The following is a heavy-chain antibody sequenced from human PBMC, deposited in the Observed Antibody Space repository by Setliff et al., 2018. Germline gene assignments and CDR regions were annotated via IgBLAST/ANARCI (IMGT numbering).Heavy chain of an antibody. V-gene: IGHV3-15*01. CDR3: ATGPRDNRNFLNWLGS. J-gene: IGHJ5*01. D-gene: IGHD3-9*01. CDR2: IKSATEDAAT. Sequence: PGGSLRLSCAASGLTFSSDAMTWVRQAPGKGLEWVGRIKSATEDAATDLAAAVKGRFTMSRDDSRNTVYLQMSSLKSEDTAIYYCATGPRDNRNFLNWLGSWGQGTLVTVSS. CDR1: GLTFSSDA.